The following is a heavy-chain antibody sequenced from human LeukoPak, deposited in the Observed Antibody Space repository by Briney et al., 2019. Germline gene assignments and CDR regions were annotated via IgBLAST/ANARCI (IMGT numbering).Heavy chain of an antibody. V-gene: IGHV4-34*01. J-gene: IGHJ4*02. CDR3: ARAWYYYGSGGLVFFDY. CDR1: GGSFSGYY. CDR2: INHSGST. Sequence: SETLSLTCAVYGGSFSGYYWSWIRQPPGKGLEWIGEINHSGSTNYNPSLKSRVTISVDTSKNQFSLKLSSVTAADTAVYYCARAWYYYGSGGLVFFDYWGQGTLVTVSS. D-gene: IGHD3-10*01.